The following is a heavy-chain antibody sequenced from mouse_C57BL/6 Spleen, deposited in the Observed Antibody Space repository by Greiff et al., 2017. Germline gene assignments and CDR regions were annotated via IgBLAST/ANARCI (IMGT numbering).Heavy chain of an antibody. V-gene: IGHV1-85*01. CDR1: GYTFTSYD. J-gene: IGHJ1*03. Sequence: VQLQQSGPELVKPGASVKLSCKASGYTFTSYDINWVKQRPGQGLEWIGWIYPRDGSTKYNEKFKGKATLTVDTSSSTAYMELHSLTSEDSAVYFCARSGYYGSSPLWYFDVWGTGTTVTVSS. CDR3: ARSGYYGSSPLWYFDV. CDR2: IYPRDGST. D-gene: IGHD1-1*01.